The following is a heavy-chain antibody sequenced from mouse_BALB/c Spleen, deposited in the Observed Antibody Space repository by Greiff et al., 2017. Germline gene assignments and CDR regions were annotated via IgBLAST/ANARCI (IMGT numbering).Heavy chain of an antibody. CDR2: ISSGGSYT. Sequence: EVKLMESGGGLVKPGGSLKLSCAASGFTFSSYAMSWVRQSPEKRLEWVAEISSGGSYTYYPDTVTGRFTISRDNAKNTLYLEMSSLRSEDTAMYYCASQNDYAWFAYWGQGTLVTVSA. CDR1: GFTFSSYA. D-gene: IGHD2-4*01. CDR3: ASQNDYAWFAY. V-gene: IGHV5-9-4*01. J-gene: IGHJ3*01.